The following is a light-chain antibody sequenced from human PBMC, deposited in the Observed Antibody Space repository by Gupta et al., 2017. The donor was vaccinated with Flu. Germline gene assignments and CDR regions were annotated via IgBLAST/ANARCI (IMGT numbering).Light chain of an antibody. CDR2: KAS. CDR3: LEYDNFSWT. Sequence: DLQITQSPATLSASVGDRVTITCRASQSIKSWLAWYQQKPGKAPNLLIYKASTLQSGIPSRFSGSGSGTDFTLTISSLHPDDFATYYCLEYDNFSWTFGQGTKVEV. J-gene: IGKJ1*01. CDR1: QSIKSW. V-gene: IGKV1-5*03.